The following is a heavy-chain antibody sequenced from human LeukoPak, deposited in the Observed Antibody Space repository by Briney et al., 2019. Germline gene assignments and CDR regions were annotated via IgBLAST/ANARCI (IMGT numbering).Heavy chain of an antibody. CDR2: FDPEDGET. D-gene: IGHD4-17*01. J-gene: IGHJ4*02. CDR1: GYTLTELS. Sequence: GASVKVSCKVSGYTLTELSMHWVRQAPGKGLEWMGGFDPEDGETIYAQKFQGRVTITRDTSASTAYMELSSLRSEDTAVYYCARDRDYGDYYFDYWGQGTLVTVSS. V-gene: IGHV1-24*01. CDR3: ARDRDYGDYYFDY.